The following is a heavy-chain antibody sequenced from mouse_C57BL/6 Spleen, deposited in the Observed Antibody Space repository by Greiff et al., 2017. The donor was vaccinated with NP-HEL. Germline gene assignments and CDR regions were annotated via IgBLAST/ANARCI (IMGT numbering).Heavy chain of an antibody. D-gene: IGHD3-3*01. Sequence: QVQLQQPGAELVKPGASVKMSCKASGYTFTSYWITWVKQRPGQGLEWIGDIYPGSGSTNYNEKFKSKATLTVDTSSSTAYTQLSSLTSEDSAVYYCARGPAGTGAMDYWGQGTSVTVSS. CDR3: ARGPAGTGAMDY. V-gene: IGHV1-55*01. CDR2: IYPGSGST. CDR1: GYTFTSYW. J-gene: IGHJ4*01.